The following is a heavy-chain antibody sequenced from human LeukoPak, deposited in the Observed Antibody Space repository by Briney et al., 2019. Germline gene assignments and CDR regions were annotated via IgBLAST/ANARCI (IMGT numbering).Heavy chain of an antibody. D-gene: IGHD3-9*01. V-gene: IGHV1-69*13. CDR1: GGTFSSYA. CDR2: IIPIFGTA. Sequence: SVKVSCKASGGTFSSYAISWMRQAPGQGLEWMGGIIPIFGTANYAQKFQGRVTITADESTSTAYMELSRLRSDDTAVYYCAREEAGILTGGFDYWGQGTLVTVSS. J-gene: IGHJ4*02. CDR3: AREEAGILTGGFDY.